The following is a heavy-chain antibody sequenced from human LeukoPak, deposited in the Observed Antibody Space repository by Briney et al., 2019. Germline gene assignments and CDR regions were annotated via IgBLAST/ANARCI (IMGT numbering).Heavy chain of an antibody. D-gene: IGHD4-23*01. CDR3: AREDDYGGNFDY. CDR1: GFTFSSYG. V-gene: IGHV3-33*01. J-gene: IGHJ4*02. CDR2: IWYDGSNK. Sequence: GGSLRLSCAASGFTFSSYGMHWVRQAPGKGLEWVAVIWYDGSNKYYADSVKGRFTISRDNSKNTLYLQMNSLRAEDTAVYYCAREDDYGGNFDYWGQGTLVTVSS.